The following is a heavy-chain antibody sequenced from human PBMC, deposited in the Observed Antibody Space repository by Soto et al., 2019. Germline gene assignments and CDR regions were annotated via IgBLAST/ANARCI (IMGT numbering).Heavy chain of an antibody. J-gene: IGHJ5*02. V-gene: IGHV3-15*01. CDR2: IKSKADGETK. CDR1: GFTFSHAW. D-gene: IGHD2-15*01. Sequence: GGSLRLSCAASGFTFSHAWMSWVRQAPGKGLEWVGRIKSKADGETKDYGAPVRGRFTISRDDAKDTLYLQMNSLRIEDTAVYYCCVVKGLDQYSTSGYWFDPWGPGTLVTVSS. CDR3: CVVKGLDQYSTSGYWFDP.